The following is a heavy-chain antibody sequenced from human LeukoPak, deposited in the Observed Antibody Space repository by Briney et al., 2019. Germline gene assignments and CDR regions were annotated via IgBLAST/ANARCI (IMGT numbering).Heavy chain of an antibody. V-gene: IGHV1-24*01. CDR1: GYSLTELS. CDR2: FDPEEAKM. CDR3: ATRSGDFWSGYVD. J-gene: IGHJ4*02. Sequence: ASVTVSCKVSGYSLTELSMQGVRQAPGKGLECLGGFDPEEAKMVYAQKFQGRVTITEDTSTDAASMELRGLTFEDTAVYYCATRSGDFWSGYVDWGQGTLVAVSS. D-gene: IGHD3-3*01.